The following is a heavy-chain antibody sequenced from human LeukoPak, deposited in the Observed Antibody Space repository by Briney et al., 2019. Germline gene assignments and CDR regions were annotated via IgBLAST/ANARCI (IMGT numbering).Heavy chain of an antibody. D-gene: IGHD2-15*01. CDR1: GFXFSDYY. Sequence: GGSLRLSCAASGFXFSDYYISWIRQAPGKGLEWISYISGSGSFTNYADSVKGRFTISRDNAKNSLYLQMNSLRAEDTAVYYCARDRGYCTGGNCLNWFDPWGQGTLVTVSS. CDR2: ISGSGSFT. V-gene: IGHV3-11*05. CDR3: ARDRGYCTGGNCLNWFDP. J-gene: IGHJ5*02.